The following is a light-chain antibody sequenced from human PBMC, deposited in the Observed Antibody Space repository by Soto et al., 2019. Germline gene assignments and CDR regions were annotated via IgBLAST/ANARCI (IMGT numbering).Light chain of an antibody. V-gene: IGKV2-28*01. Sequence: DLVMTQSPLSLPVTPGEPASISCRSGQSLLHTNGYTYLDWYLQKPGQSPQLLIYLGSTRASGVPDRFSGSGSGTDFTLKISRVEAEDVGVYYCMQALQTPWTFGLGTKLEIK. CDR3: MQALQTPWT. CDR1: QSLLHTNGYTY. CDR2: LGS. J-gene: IGKJ2*02.